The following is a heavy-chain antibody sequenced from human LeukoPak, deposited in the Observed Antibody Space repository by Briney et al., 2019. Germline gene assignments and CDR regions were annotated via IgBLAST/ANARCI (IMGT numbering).Heavy chain of an antibody. CDR2: ISPSGDST. V-gene: IGHV1-46*01. D-gene: IGHD3-10*01. J-gene: IGHJ4*02. CDR3: ARDAGYYVSGSSLDY. CDR1: GNTFTINY. Sequence: GASVKVSCKASGNTFTINYIQWVRQAPGQGLEWMGIISPSGDSTTYAQKFQGRVTMTRDTSTRTVCMELSSLRSEDTAVYYCARDAGYYVSGSSLDYWGQGTLVTVSS.